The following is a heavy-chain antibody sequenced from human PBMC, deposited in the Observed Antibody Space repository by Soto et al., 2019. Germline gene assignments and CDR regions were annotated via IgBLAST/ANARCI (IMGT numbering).Heavy chain of an antibody. J-gene: IGHJ4*02. CDR1: GGSISSGGYS. D-gene: IGHD6-6*01. CDR2: IYHSGST. Sequence: QLQLQESGSGLVKPSQTLSLTCAVSGGSISSGGYSWSWIRQPPGKGLEWIGYIYHSGSTYYNPSLKXRXTXSXXRSKNQFSLKLSSVTAADTAAYYCAGGIAARPLGYWGQGTLVTVSS. V-gene: IGHV4-30-2*01. CDR3: AGGIAARPLGY.